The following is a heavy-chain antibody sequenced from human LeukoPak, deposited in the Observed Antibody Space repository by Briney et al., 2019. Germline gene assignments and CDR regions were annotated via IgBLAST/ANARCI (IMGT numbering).Heavy chain of an antibody. Sequence: GGSLRLSCAASGFTFSSFAMHWVRQAPGKGLEYVSAISSNGGSAYYAKSVKGRFTISRDNSKNTLYLQMGSLRAEDMAVYYCARPSYYYGSGSIDFNYHYMDVWGKGTTVTISS. CDR3: ARPSYYYGSGSIDFNYHYMDV. V-gene: IGHV3-64*01. CDR2: ISSNGGSA. J-gene: IGHJ6*03. CDR1: GFTFSSFA. D-gene: IGHD3-10*01.